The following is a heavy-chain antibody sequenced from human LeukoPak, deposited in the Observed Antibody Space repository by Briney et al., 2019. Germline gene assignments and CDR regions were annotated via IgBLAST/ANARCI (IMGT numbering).Heavy chain of an antibody. J-gene: IGHJ6*02. CDR3: ARVRGGRSWYYYGMDV. V-gene: IGHV3-30-3*01. D-gene: IGHD3-16*01. CDR2: ISYDGDNE. Sequence: GGSLRLSCAASGFTFSNFAMHWVRQAPGKGLEWVAVISYDGDNEFYADSVKGQFTISRDNSKDRLYLQMNSLRPEDTAMYYRARVRGGRSWYYYGMDVWGRGTTVTVSS. CDR1: GFTFSNFA.